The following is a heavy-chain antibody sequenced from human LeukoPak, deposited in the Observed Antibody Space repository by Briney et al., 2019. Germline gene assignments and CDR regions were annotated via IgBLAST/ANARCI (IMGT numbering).Heavy chain of an antibody. Sequence: PSETLPLTCTVSGYSISSGYYWGWIRQPPGKGLEWIGSIYHSGSTYYNPSLKSRVTISVDTSKNQFSLKLSSVTAADTAVYYCASLGTSGYHKKHFDYWGQGTLVTVSS. J-gene: IGHJ4*02. CDR2: IYHSGST. V-gene: IGHV4-38-2*02. CDR1: GYSISSGYY. D-gene: IGHD5-12*01. CDR3: ASLGTSGYHKKHFDY.